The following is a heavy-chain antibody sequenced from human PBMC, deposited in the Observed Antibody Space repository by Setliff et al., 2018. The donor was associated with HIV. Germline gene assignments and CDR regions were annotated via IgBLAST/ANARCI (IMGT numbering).Heavy chain of an antibody. Sequence: PGESLKISCAASGFTFSSYAMSWVRQAPGKGLEWVSVISGSGSNTFYADSVKGRFTISRDNSKNTLYLQMNRLRVEDTAIYYCAKDGINSGAYPPYYFDYWGQGTLVTVSS. V-gene: IGHV3-23*01. D-gene: IGHD1-26*01. CDR3: AKDGINSGAYPPYYFDY. CDR1: GFTFSSYA. CDR2: ISGSGSNT. J-gene: IGHJ4*02.